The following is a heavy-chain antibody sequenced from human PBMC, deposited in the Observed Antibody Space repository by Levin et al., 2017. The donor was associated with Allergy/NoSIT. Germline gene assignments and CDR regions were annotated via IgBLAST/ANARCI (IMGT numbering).Heavy chain of an antibody. CDR1: GFTFSTYA. CDR2: INTISSHI. D-gene: IGHD3/OR15-3a*01. V-gene: IGHV3-21*01. J-gene: IGHJ6*02. Sequence: GGSLRLSCAASGFTFSTYALNWVRQAPGKGLEWVSSINTISSHIYYANSVRGRFTISRDNARNSLYLQMSSLRPEDTAVYYCARDESCTGYQRFDAMDVWGRGTTVTVSS. CDR3: ARDESCTGYQRFDAMDV.